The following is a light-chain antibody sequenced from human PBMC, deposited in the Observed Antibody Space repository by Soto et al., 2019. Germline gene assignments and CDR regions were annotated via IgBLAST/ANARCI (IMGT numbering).Light chain of an antibody. V-gene: IGKV1-39*01. J-gene: IGKJ1*01. Sequence: DIQMTQSPSSLYASVRDRVTITCQASQSISSYLNWYQQKPGKAPKLLIYAASSLQSGVPSRFSGSGSGTDFTLTFSSLQPEEFSTYYCQQSYSTPPTLGQVTKVDIK. CDR1: QSISSY. CDR3: QQSYSTPPT. CDR2: AAS.